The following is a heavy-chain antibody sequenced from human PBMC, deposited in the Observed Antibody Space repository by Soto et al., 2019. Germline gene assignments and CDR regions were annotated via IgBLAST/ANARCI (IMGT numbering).Heavy chain of an antibody. CDR1: GGTFSSYA. D-gene: IGHD1-7*01. V-gene: IGHV1-69*01. J-gene: IGHJ4*02. Sequence: QVQLVQSGAEVKKPGSSVKVSCKASGGTFSSYAISWVRQAPGQGLEWMGGIIPIFGTANYAQKFQGRVTITADESTSTAYMELSSLRSEDTAAYYCARSPPKGRNWNYAVLDYWGQGTLVTVSS. CDR3: ARSPPKGRNWNYAVLDY. CDR2: IIPIFGTA.